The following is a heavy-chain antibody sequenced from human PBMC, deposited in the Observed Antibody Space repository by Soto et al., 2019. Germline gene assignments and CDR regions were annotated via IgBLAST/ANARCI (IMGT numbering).Heavy chain of an antibody. V-gene: IGHV3-74*01. CDR3: ARELDGIDV. Sequence: GSLRLSCVASGFTFTHYWMHWVRQAPGKGLVWVSYISSDGSNTNYADSVKGRFTISRDNAKNTLYLQMNSLRAEDTAVYYCARELDGIDVWGQGTTVTVSS. CDR2: ISSDGSNT. J-gene: IGHJ6*02. CDR1: GFTFTHYW.